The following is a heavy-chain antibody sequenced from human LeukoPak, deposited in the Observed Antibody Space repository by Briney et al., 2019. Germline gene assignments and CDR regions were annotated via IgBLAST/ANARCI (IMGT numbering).Heavy chain of an antibody. V-gene: IGHV3-23*01. D-gene: IGHD3-16*02. CDR1: GFTFSSYA. Sequence: GGSLRLSCAASGFTFSSYAMNWVHQAPGKGLEWVSAITGNGGSTYYADSVKGRFTTSRDNSKNTLYLQMNSPRAEDTAIYYCAKGNDYVWGSYRPFDYWGQGTLVTVSS. CDR3: AKGNDYVWGSYRPFDY. J-gene: IGHJ4*02. CDR2: ITGNGGST.